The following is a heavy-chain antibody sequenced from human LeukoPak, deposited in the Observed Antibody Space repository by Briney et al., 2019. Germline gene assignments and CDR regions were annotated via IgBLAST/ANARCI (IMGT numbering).Heavy chain of an antibody. CDR1: GYTFTGYY. Sequence: ASVKVSCKASGYTFTGYYMHWVRQAPGQGLEWMGWINPNSGGTNNAQKFQGRVTMTRDTSISTAYMELSRLRSDDTAVYYCARAYSGSPRYYYYYGMDVWGQGTTVTVSS. J-gene: IGHJ6*02. CDR3: ARAYSGSPRYYYYYGMDV. D-gene: IGHD1-26*01. V-gene: IGHV1-2*02. CDR2: INPNSGGT.